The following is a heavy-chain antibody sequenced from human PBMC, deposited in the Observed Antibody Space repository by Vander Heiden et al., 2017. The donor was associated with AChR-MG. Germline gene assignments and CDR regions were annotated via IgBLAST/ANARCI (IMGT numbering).Heavy chain of an antibody. V-gene: IGHV3-9*01. D-gene: IGHD3-3*01. J-gene: IGHJ6*03. Sequence: EVQLVESGGGLVQPGRSLRLSCAASGFTFDDYAMHWVRQAPGKGLEWVSGISWNSGSIGYADSVKGRFTISRDNAKNSLYLQMNSLRAEDTALYYCAKDGATIFGVFLNYYYYMDVWGKGTTVTVSS. CDR2: ISWNSGSI. CDR3: AKDGATIFGVFLNYYYYMDV. CDR1: GFTFDDYA.